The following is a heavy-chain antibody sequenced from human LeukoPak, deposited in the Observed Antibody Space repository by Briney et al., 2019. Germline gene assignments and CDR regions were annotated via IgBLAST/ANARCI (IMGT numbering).Heavy chain of an antibody. J-gene: IGHJ4*02. CDR3: VRDGPHYCGRTSCYATHFDY. D-gene: IGHD2-2*01. V-gene: IGHV4-39*07. Sequence: PSETLSLTCTVSGGSISSSGSYWGWIRQPPGKGLEWIGTISYSGSTYYNPSLKSRVTISVDTSKNQFFLKLSSVTAADTAVYYCVRDGPHYCGRTSCYATHFDYWGQGTLVTVSS. CDR1: GGSISSSGSY. CDR2: ISYSGST.